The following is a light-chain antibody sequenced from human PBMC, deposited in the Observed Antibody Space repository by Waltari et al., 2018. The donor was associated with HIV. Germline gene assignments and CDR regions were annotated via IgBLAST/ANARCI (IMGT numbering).Light chain of an antibody. V-gene: IGLV2-8*01. CDR3: TSYAGSGEYV. CDR2: EGS. CDR1: TSDVGGYNF. J-gene: IGLJ1*01. Sequence: QSALTQPASVSGSPGQSVPISCTGTTSDVGGYNFVSWYQHHPGKVPRLIMYEGSKRPSGVPDRFSGFKSGNTASLTVSGLQAEDEADYYCTSYAGSGEYVFGTGTKVTVL.